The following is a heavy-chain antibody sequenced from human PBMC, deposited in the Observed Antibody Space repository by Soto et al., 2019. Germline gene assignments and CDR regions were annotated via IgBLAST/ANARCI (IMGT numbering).Heavy chain of an antibody. J-gene: IGHJ3*01. Sequence: KLVESGGGLVQPGRSLRLSCAASGFTFDDYAVHWVRQAPGKGLEWVSSISWNSGIIDYADAVKGRFTITRDRDESSISLQLDSLRPEDTDLYYCAKDGEWSASRLDHAFDVWGQGTMVTVSA. CDR3: AKDGEWSASRLDHAFDV. CDR2: ISWNSGII. D-gene: IGHD3-3*01. CDR1: GFTFDDYA. V-gene: IGHV3-9*01.